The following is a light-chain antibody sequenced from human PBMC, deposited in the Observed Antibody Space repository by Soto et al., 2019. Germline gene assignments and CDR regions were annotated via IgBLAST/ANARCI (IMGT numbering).Light chain of an antibody. Sequence: DIQMTQSPSSLSASVRDRVTITCRSGQSIGRNLNWYLQKPGKAPKLLVYAASHLQSGVPSRFSGGGSGTAFTLIISSLQPEDSATYYCQQSYNTPWTFGQGTKVDIK. J-gene: IGKJ1*01. CDR2: AAS. CDR3: QQSYNTPWT. CDR1: QSIGRN. V-gene: IGKV1-39*01.